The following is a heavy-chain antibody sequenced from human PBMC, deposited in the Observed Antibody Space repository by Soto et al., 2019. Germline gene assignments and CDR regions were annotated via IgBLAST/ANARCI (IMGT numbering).Heavy chain of an antibody. CDR3: ARNGATVVNAFDI. Sequence: SGPTLVNPTQTLTLTCTFSGFSLSTSGMRVSWIRQPQGKALEWLARIDWDDDKFYSTSLKTRLTISKDTPKNQVLLIMTNMDPVDTATYYCARNGATVVNAFDIWGQGTMVTVSS. V-gene: IGHV2-70*04. J-gene: IGHJ3*02. D-gene: IGHD4-17*01. CDR2: IDWDDDK. CDR1: GFSLSTSGMR.